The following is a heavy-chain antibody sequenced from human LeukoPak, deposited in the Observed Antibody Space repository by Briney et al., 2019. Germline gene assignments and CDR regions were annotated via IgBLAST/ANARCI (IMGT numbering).Heavy chain of an antibody. J-gene: IGHJ6*03. V-gene: IGHV3-7*01. CDR3: ARVLTMVRGSHPPATYYYYYMDV. Sequence: PGGSLRLSCAASGFTFSNYWMNWVRQAPGKGLEWVANIKQDGSETYYVDSVKGRFTISRDNAKNSLYLQMNSLRDEDTAVYYCARVLTMVRGSHPPATYYYYYMDVWGKGTTVTVSS. CDR1: GFTFSNYW. D-gene: IGHD3-10*01. CDR2: IKQDGSET.